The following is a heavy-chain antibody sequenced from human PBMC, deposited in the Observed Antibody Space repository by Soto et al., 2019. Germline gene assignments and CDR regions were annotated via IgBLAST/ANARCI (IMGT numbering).Heavy chain of an antibody. V-gene: IGHV4-39*02. CDR3: AREVGDCISTSCQNAYARDY. J-gene: IGHJ4*02. Sequence: QLQLQESGPGLVKPSETLSLTCTVSGGSISSSSYYWGWIRQPPGKGLEWIGSIYYSGSTYYNPSLKSRVTISVDTSKNQFSLKLSSVTAADTAVYYCAREVGDCISTSCQNAYARDYWGQGTLVTVSS. D-gene: IGHD2-2*01. CDR2: IYYSGST. CDR1: GGSISSSSYY.